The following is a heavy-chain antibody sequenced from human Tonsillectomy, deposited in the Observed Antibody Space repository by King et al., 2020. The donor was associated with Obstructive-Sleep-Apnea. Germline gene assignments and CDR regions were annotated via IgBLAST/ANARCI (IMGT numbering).Heavy chain of an antibody. J-gene: IGHJ4*02. CDR1: GFTFRSYA. Sequence: VQLVESGGGLVQPGGSLRLSCAGSGFTFRSYAMSWVRQAPGKGLEWVSGISGSGGGTYYADSVKGRFTISRDNSKNTLYLQMNSLRAEDTAVYYCAKEIINYDNLTAPVDYWGQGTLVTVSS. V-gene: IGHV3-23*04. CDR2: ISGSGGGT. CDR3: AKEIINYDNLTAPVDY. D-gene: IGHD3-9*01.